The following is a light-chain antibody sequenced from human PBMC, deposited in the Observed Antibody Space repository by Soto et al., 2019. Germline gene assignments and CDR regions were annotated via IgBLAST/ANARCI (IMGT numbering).Light chain of an antibody. CDR1: QSISKY. V-gene: IGKV1-5*01. CDR3: QQYNSYSVT. J-gene: IGKJ1*01. Sequence: DIQLTQSPSTLSASIGDRVTITCRASQSISKYLGWCQQKPGKAPKNLIYDASSLESGVPSRFSGSGSGTEFTLTISSLQPDDFATYYCQQYNSYSVTVGQGTKVEIK. CDR2: DAS.